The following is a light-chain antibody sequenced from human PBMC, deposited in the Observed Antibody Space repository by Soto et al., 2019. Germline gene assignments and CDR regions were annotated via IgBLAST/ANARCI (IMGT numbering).Light chain of an antibody. Sequence: SLLTQPASVSGSPGQSITIPCPGTSSDVGGYNYVSWYQQHPGKAPKLIIYDVSNRPSGVSNRFSGSKSGNTASLTISGLQAEDEADYYCSSYTSSSTYVFGTGTKVTVL. CDR1: SSDVGGYNY. CDR2: DVS. CDR3: SSYTSSSTYV. J-gene: IGLJ1*01. V-gene: IGLV2-14*03.